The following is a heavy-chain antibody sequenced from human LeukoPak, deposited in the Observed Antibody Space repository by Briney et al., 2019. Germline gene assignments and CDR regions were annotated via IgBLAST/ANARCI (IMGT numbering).Heavy chain of an antibody. Sequence: GGSLRLSCAASGFTFSIYGMSWVRQAPGKGLEWVSAISGNGDTTSYADSVKGRFTISRDNSKNTMYLQMHSLRAEDTAVYYCATYYYANSGFHYWGQGTLVTVSS. CDR2: ISGNGDTT. CDR1: GFTFSIYG. J-gene: IGHJ4*02. V-gene: IGHV3-23*01. D-gene: IGHD3-22*01. CDR3: ATYYYANSGFHY.